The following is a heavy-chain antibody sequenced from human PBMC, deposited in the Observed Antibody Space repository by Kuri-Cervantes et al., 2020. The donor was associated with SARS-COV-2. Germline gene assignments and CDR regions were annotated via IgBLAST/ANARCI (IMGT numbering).Heavy chain of an antibody. Sequence: GSLRLSCTVSGGSISSYYWSWIRQPPGKGLEWIGYIYYSGSTNYNPSLKSRVTISVDTSKNQFSLKLSSVTAADTAVYYCARSKGSGWFGFDLSMDVWGQGTTVTVSS. V-gene: IGHV4-59*01. CDR1: GGSISSYY. J-gene: IGHJ6*02. D-gene: IGHD6-19*01. CDR3: ARSKGSGWFGFDLSMDV. CDR2: IYYSGST.